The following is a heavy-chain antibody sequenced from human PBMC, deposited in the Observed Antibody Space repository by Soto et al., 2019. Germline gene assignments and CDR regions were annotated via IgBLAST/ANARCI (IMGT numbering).Heavy chain of an antibody. CDR3: AKDSHSSGCENHDAFDI. CDR1: GFTFSSYA. CDR2: ISGSGGST. J-gene: IGHJ3*02. Sequence: EVQLLESGGGLVQPGGSLRLSCAASGFTFSSYAMSWVRQAPGKGLEWVSAISGSGGSTYYADSVKGRFTISRDNSKNPLDLQMNSLRAEDTAVYYCAKDSHSSGCENHDAFDICGQGTMVTVSS. V-gene: IGHV3-23*01. D-gene: IGHD6-19*01.